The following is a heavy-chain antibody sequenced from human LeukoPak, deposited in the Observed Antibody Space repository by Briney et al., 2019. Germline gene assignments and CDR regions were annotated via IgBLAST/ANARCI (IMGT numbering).Heavy chain of an antibody. Sequence: GGSLRLSCEGSGFNFSTFSLSWVRQAPGKGLEWVXSISYSSTFIDYADSVKGRFTISRDNTQNSVYLQMNSLRDDDTAAYFCARGGDGYNSYLDFWGQGTLLTVSS. CDR1: GFNFSTFS. V-gene: IGHV3-21*06. CDR3: ARGGDGYNSYLDF. D-gene: IGHD5-24*01. J-gene: IGHJ4*02. CDR2: ISYSSTFI.